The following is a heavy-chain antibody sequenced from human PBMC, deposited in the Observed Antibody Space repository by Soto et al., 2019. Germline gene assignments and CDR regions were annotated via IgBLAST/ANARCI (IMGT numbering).Heavy chain of an antibody. D-gene: IGHD2-8*01. V-gene: IGHV3-23*01. CDR1: GFTFSSYA. CDR3: AKDRRRSGGIVLMVYAIRGYFDY. CDR2: ISGSGGST. J-gene: IGHJ4*02. Sequence: GGSLRLSCAASGFTFSSYAMSWVRQAPGKGLEWVSAISGSGGSTYYADSVKGRFTISRDNSKNTLYLQMNSLRAEDTAVYYCAKDRRRSGGIVLMVYAIRGYFDYWGQGTLVTVSS.